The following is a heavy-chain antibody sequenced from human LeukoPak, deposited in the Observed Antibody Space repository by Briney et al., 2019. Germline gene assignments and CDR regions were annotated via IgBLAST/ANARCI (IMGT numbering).Heavy chain of an antibody. J-gene: IGHJ4*02. Sequence: PSETLSLTCTVSGGSISSSSYYWGWIRQPPGKGLEWIGSIYYSGSTYYNPSLNSRVTISVDTSKNQFSLKLSSVTAADTAVYYCARRRDYYDSSGYSGDFDYWGQGTLVTVSS. CDR2: IYYSGST. CDR1: GGSISSSSYY. V-gene: IGHV4-39*01. D-gene: IGHD3-22*01. CDR3: ARRRDYYDSSGYSGDFDY.